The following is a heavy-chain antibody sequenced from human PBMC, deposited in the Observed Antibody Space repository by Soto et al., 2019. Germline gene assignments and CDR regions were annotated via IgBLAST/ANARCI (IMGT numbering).Heavy chain of an antibody. Sequence: SETLSLTCTVSGGSISSGDYYWSWIRQPPGKGLEWIGYIYYSGSTYYNPSLKSRVTISVDTSKNQFSLKLSSVTAADTAVYYCARVINQANYDFWSGYYADAFDIWGQGTMVTVSS. V-gene: IGHV4-30-4*01. J-gene: IGHJ3*02. D-gene: IGHD3-3*01. CDR2: IYYSGST. CDR3: ARVINQANYDFWSGYYADAFDI. CDR1: GGSISSGDYY.